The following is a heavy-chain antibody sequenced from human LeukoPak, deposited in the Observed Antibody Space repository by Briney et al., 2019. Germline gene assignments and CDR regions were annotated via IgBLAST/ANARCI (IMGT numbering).Heavy chain of an antibody. J-gene: IGHJ4*02. Sequence: QSGGSLRLSCAASGFTFSSYAISWVRQAPGKGLEWVSAISGSGGSPHYADSVKGRFTISRDNFKSTLYLQMNSLRAEDTALYYCARDRSVSSSYILDSWGQGTLVTVSS. CDR2: ISGSGGSP. CDR1: GFTFSSYA. D-gene: IGHD6-19*01. V-gene: IGHV3-23*01. CDR3: ARDRSVSSSYILDS.